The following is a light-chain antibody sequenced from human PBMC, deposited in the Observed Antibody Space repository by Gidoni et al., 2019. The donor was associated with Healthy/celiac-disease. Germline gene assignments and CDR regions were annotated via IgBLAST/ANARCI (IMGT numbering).Light chain of an antibody. CDR3: AAWDDSLNGLWV. CDR2: SNN. CDR1: SSNIGSNT. V-gene: IGLV1-44*01. Sequence: QSVLTQPPSASGTPGPRVTISCSGRSSNIGSNTVNWYQQLPGAAPKLLIYSNNQRPSGVPDRFSGSKSGTSASLAISGLQSEDEADYYCAAWDDSLNGLWVFGGGTKLTVL. J-gene: IGLJ3*02.